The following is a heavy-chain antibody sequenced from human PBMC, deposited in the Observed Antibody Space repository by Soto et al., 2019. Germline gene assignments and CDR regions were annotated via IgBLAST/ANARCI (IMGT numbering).Heavy chain of an antibody. CDR1: GGSFSGYY. Sequence: SETLSLTCAVYGGSFSGYYWSWIRQPPGKGLEWIGEINHSGSTNYNPSLKSRVTISVDTSKNQFSLKLSSVTAADTAVYYCARGSVAGKYYYYGMDVWGQGTTVTVSS. V-gene: IGHV4-34*01. D-gene: IGHD6-19*01. CDR3: ARGSVAGKYYYYGMDV. CDR2: INHSGST. J-gene: IGHJ6*02.